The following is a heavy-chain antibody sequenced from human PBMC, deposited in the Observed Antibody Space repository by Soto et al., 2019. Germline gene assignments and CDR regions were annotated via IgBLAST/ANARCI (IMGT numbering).Heavy chain of an antibody. D-gene: IGHD2-15*01. CDR1: GDSVSSNSAA. Sequence: PSQTLSLTCAISGDSVSSNSAAWNWIRQSPSRGLEWLGRTYYRSTWFSEYALSVKSRITINPDTAKNQFSLQLNSVTPEDTAVYYCVRARYCSGGSCYYGVDVWGQGTTVTVSS. J-gene: IGHJ6*02. CDR2: TYYRSTWFS. V-gene: IGHV6-1*01. CDR3: VRARYCSGGSCYYGVDV.